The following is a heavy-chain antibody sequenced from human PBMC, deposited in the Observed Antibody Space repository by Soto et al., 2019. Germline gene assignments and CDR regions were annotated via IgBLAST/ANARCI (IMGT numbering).Heavy chain of an antibody. D-gene: IGHD4-4*01. V-gene: IGHV3-7*04. CDR2: INPDGSVT. CDR1: GFTFSTFW. Sequence: GGSLRLSCAASGFTFSTFWMRWVRQTPGKELEWVATINPDGSVTYYVDSVKGRFTVSRDNAKNSLYLQMNTLRAEDTAVYYCAKAGPSYSFDYWGQGTLVTVSS. CDR3: AKAGPSYSFDY. J-gene: IGHJ4*02.